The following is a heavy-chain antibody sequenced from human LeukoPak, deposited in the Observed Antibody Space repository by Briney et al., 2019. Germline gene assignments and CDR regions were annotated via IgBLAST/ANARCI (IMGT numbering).Heavy chain of an antibody. J-gene: IGHJ4*02. CDR3: AKGSWSGGRYYFDY. CDR1: GFAFSSYA. Sequence: GGSLRLSCAASGFAFSSYAMSWVRQAPGKGLEWVSAISGSGGSTYYADSVKGRFTISRDNSKNTLYLQMDSLRAEDMAVYYCAKGSWSGGRYYFDYWGQGTLVTVSS. V-gene: IGHV3-23*01. CDR2: ISGSGGST. D-gene: IGHD3-10*01.